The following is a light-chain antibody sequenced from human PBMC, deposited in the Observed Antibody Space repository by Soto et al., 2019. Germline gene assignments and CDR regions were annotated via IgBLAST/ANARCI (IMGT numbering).Light chain of an antibody. Sequence: QSALTQPASVSGSPGQSITISCTGTSSDVGGYNYVSWYQQHPGKAPKLMIYEVSNRPSGVSNRFSGSKSGNTASLTISVLQAEDEAYYYCSSYTISSTLVVFGVGTKLTVL. J-gene: IGLJ2*01. CDR3: SSYTISSTLVV. CDR1: SSDVGGYNY. V-gene: IGLV2-14*01. CDR2: EVS.